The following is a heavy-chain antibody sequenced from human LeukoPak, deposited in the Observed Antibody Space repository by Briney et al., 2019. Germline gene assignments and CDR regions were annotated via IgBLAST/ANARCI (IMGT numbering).Heavy chain of an antibody. CDR2: INRSVST. Sequence: SETLSLTCAVYGVSFSGYYWSWIRQPPGKGLEWIGEINRSVSTNYNPSLKSRVTISVDTSKNQFSLKLSSVTAADTAVYYCARVLKYCGGDCYTYYYYYYGMDVWGQGTTVTVSS. CDR1: GVSFSGYY. V-gene: IGHV4-34*01. J-gene: IGHJ6*02. CDR3: ARVLKYCGGDCYTYYYYYYGMDV. D-gene: IGHD2-21*02.